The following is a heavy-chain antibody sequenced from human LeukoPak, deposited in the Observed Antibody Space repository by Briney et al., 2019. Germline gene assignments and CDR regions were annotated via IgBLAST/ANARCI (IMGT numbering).Heavy chain of an antibody. Sequence: GASVKVSCKAPGYTFTGYYMHWVRQAPGQGLEWMGWINSNSGGTNYAQKFQGRVTMTRDTSISAAYMELSRLRSDDTAVYYCARDYGPDRMDVWGQGTTVTVSS. V-gene: IGHV1-2*02. CDR3: ARDYGPDRMDV. CDR2: INSNSGGT. J-gene: IGHJ6*02. CDR1: GYTFTGYY. D-gene: IGHD3-16*01.